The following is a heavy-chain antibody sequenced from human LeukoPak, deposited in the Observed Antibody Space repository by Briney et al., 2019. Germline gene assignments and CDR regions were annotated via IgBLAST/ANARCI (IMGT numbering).Heavy chain of an antibody. CDR2: INQDGSEK. D-gene: IGHD6-13*01. J-gene: IGHJ5*02. CDR1: GFTFSGHS. CDR3: ARQYSSSWYRGAFDP. Sequence: PGGSLRLSCAASGFTFSGHSMTWVRQAPGKGLEWVANINQDGSEKYYVDSVKGRFTISRDNDRNSLYLQMNSLRAEDTAVYYCARQYSSSWYRGAFDPWGQGTLVTVSS. V-gene: IGHV3-7*01.